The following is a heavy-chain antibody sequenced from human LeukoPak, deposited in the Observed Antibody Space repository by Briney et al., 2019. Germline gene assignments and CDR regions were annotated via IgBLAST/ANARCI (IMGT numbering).Heavy chain of an antibody. CDR2: IYSGGST. Sequence: GGSLRLSCAASGFIVSTNYMSWVRQAPGKGLEWVSVIYSGGSTKYADSVKGRSTISRDNSKNTLSLQMNNLRADDTAVYYCAKSYASGSFYDYWGQGTLVTVSS. CDR1: GFIVSTNY. J-gene: IGHJ4*02. D-gene: IGHD3-10*01. V-gene: IGHV3-53*01. CDR3: AKSYASGSFYDY.